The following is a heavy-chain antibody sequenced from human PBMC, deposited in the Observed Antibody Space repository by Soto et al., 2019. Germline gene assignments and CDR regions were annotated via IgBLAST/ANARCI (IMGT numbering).Heavy chain of an antibody. CDR2: IGKSGDT. D-gene: IGHD3-10*01. V-gene: IGHV3-13*04. CDR3: ARGRYGSGSQHTHNWFDP. Sequence: EVPLVESGGGLVQPGGSLRLSCAASGFTFSSYDMHWVRQATGKGLEWVSAIGKSGDTYYSDSVKGRFTISRENAKNSLYLHMDSLRAGDTAVYYCARGRYGSGSQHTHNWFDPGGQGTLVTVSS. J-gene: IGHJ5*02. CDR1: GFTFSSYD.